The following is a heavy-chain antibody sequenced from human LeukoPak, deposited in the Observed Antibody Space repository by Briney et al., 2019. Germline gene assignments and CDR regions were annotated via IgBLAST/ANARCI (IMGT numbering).Heavy chain of an antibody. D-gene: IGHD3-22*01. Sequence: GGSLRLSRAASGFTVSSNYMSWVRQAPGKGLEWASVIYSGGSTYYADSVKGRFTLSRDSSKNTLFLQMNSLRAEDTAVYYCAREPQGDSSGYDAFDVWGQGTLVTVSS. CDR3: AREPQGDSSGYDAFDV. J-gene: IGHJ3*01. V-gene: IGHV3-66*01. CDR2: IYSGGST. CDR1: GFTVSSNY.